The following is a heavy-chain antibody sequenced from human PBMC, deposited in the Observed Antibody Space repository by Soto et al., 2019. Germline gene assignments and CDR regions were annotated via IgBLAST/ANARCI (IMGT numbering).Heavy chain of an antibody. CDR2: IYYSGST. CDR1: GGSVSSGSYY. CDR3: ASGTTGAFDI. Sequence: QVQLQESGPGLVKPSETLSLTCTVSGGSVSSGSYYWSWIRQPPGKGLEWIGYIYYSGSTNYNPSPKSRVTISVDTSKNQFSLKLSSVTAADTAVYYCASGTTGAFDIWGQGTMVTVSS. V-gene: IGHV4-61*01. D-gene: IGHD1-1*01. J-gene: IGHJ3*02.